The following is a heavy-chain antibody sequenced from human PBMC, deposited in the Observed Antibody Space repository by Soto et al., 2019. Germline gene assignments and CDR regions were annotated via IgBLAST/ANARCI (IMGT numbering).Heavy chain of an antibody. J-gene: IGHJ3*02. CDR3: ARAGWGDYTDAFDI. Sequence: EVQLVESGGGLVQPGGSLRLSCAASGFTFSSYWMSWVRQAPGKGLEWVANIKQDGSEKYYVDSVKGRFTISRDNAKNSLYLQMNSLSAEDTAVYYCARAGWGDYTDAFDIWGQGTMVTVSS. V-gene: IGHV3-7*01. CDR2: IKQDGSEK. D-gene: IGHD3-10*01. CDR1: GFTFSSYW.